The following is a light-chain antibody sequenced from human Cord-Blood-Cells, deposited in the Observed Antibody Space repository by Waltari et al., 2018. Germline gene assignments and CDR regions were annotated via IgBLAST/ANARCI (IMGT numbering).Light chain of an antibody. V-gene: IGLV2-11*01. CDR3: CSYAGSYTYV. J-gene: IGLJ1*01. CDR1: SSDVGGYNY. CDR2: DVS. Sequence: QSALTQPRSVSGSPGQSVTISSTGTSSDVGGYNYVSWYQQHPGKAPKLMIYDVSKRPSGVPDRFSGSKSGHTASLTISGLQAEDEADYYCCSYAGSYTYVFGTGTKVTVL.